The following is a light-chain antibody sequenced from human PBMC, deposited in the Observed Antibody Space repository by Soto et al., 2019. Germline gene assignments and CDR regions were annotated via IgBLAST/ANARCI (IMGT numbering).Light chain of an antibody. Sequence: QSVLTQPPSASGTPGQRVTISCSGSSSNIGRNYVYWYQQLPATAPKRLIYCNNQRPSGVPARFSCSKSGTSASLAISGRRSEDAADYYCAASDDSLSGVVFGGGTKLTVL. CDR3: AASDDSLSGVV. CDR1: SSNIGRNY. CDR2: CNN. V-gene: IGLV1-47*02. J-gene: IGLJ2*01.